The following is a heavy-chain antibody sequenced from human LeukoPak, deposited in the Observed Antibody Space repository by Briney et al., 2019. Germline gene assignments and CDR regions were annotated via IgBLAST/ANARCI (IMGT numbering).Heavy chain of an antibody. CDR1: GFTFSSYS. Sequence: PGGSLRLSCAASGFTFSSYSMNWVRQAPGKGLEWVGFIRIKAYGGTTEYAASVKGRFTISRDDSKSIAYLQMNSLKTEDTAVYYCTRPARKVVTEAGYWGQGTLVTVSS. D-gene: IGHD2-21*02. CDR2: IRIKAYGGTT. CDR3: TRPARKVVTEAGY. V-gene: IGHV3-49*04. J-gene: IGHJ4*02.